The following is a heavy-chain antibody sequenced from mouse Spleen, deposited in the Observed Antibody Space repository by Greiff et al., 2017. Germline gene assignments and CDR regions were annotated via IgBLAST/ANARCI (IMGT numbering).Heavy chain of an antibody. CDR2: IHPNSGST. V-gene: IGHV1-64*01. CDR1: GYTFTSYW. D-gene: IGHD4-1*01. CDR3: AREKLGYWYFDV. Sequence: QVQLQQPGAELVKPGASVKLSCKASGYTFTSYWMHWVKQRPGQGLEWIGMIHPNSGSTNYNEKFKSKATLTVDKSSSTAYMQLSSLTSEDSAVYYCAREKLGYWYFDVWGAGTTVTVSS. J-gene: IGHJ1*01.